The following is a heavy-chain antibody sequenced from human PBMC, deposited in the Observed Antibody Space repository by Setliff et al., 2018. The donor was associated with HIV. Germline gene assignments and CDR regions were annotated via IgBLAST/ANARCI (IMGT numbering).Heavy chain of an antibody. CDR3: AAAPSPAAPGN. CDR1: GFTFRSSV. V-gene: IGHV1-58*02. J-gene: IGHJ4*02. D-gene: IGHD6-25*01. CDR2: IVVGSGNS. Sequence: ASVKVSCKASGFTFRSSVIQWVRQARGQRLEWIGWIVVGSGNSNHAQKFQERVTISRDMSTSTAYMELSGLRSEATAGYYCAAAPSPAAPGNWGQGTLVTVSS.